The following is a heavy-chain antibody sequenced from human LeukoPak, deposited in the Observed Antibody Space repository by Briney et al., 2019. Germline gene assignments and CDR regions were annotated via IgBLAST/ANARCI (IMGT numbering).Heavy chain of an antibody. Sequence: SETLSLTCTVSGGSISSSSYYWGWIRQPPGKGLEWIGSIYYSGSTYYNPSLKSRVTISVDTSKNQFSLKLNSVTAADTAVYYCARDITWESFWGQGTLVTVSS. V-gene: IGHV4-39*07. D-gene: IGHD3-16*01. CDR2: IYYSGST. J-gene: IGHJ4*02. CDR3: ARDITWESF. CDR1: GGSISSSSYY.